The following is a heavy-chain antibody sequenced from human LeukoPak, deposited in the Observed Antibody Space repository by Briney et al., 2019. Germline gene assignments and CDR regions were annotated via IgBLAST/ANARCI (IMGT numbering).Heavy chain of an antibody. CDR1: GFTFDDYA. V-gene: IGHV3-9*01. CDR2: ISWNSGSI. CDR3: VREAATSTFDY. J-gene: IGHJ4*02. D-gene: IGHD1-26*01. Sequence: PGGSLRLSCAASGFTFDDYAMHWVRQAPGKGLEWVSGISWNSGSIDYADSVKGGFTISRDNAKTSLYLQMTRLRAEDTALYYCVREAATSTFDYWGQGTLVTVSS.